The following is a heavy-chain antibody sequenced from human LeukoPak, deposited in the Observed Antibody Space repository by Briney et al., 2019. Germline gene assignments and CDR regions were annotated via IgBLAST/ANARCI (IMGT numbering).Heavy chain of an antibody. CDR1: GGSITNYY. J-gene: IGHJ2*01. V-gene: IGHV4-59*01. Sequence: SETLSLTCTVSGGSITNYYWNWIRQPPGKDLEWIGCVSYSGRTHYSSALKSRVTISVDTSKNRFSLILRSVTAADTAVYYCARPGRQDAYNGHYWYFDLWGRGTLVTVSS. CDR3: ARPGRQDAYNGHYWYFDL. D-gene: IGHD5-24*01. CDR2: VSYSGRT.